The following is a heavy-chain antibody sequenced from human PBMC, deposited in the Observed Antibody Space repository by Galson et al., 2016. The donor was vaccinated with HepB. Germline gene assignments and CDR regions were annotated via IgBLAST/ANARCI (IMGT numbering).Heavy chain of an antibody. J-gene: IGHJ4*02. Sequence: SLRLSCAASGFTFSDYWMRWLRQVPGKGLVWVSRIKSDGRSTTYVDSVKGRFTISRDNAKNTVYLEMHSLRDEDTAVYYCARTRGGYSPGDYWGQGTLVTVSS. V-gene: IGHV3-74*03. CDR1: GFTFSDYW. CDR3: ARTRGGYSPGDY. CDR2: IKSDGRST. D-gene: IGHD5-18*01.